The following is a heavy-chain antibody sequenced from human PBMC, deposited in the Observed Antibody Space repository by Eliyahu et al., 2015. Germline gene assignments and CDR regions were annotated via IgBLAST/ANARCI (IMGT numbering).Heavy chain of an antibody. V-gene: IGHV4-39*01. Sequence: GLEWIGSIYYSGSTYYNPSLKSRVTISVDTSKNQFSLKLSSVTAADTAVYYCARQRYDYGSGFLGGFDPWGQGTLVTVSS. CDR3: ARQRYDYGSGFLGGFDP. J-gene: IGHJ5*02. CDR2: IYYSGST. D-gene: IGHD3-10*01.